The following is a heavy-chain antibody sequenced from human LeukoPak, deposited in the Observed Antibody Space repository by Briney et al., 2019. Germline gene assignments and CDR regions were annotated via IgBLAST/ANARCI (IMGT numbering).Heavy chain of an antibody. D-gene: IGHD4-17*01. Sequence: PGGSLRLSCAASGFTFSSYAMSWVRQAPGKGLEWVSAISGSGGSTYYADSVKGRFTISRDNAKNSLYLQMNSLRAEDTAVYYCARDPYGGNSVSAYWGQGTLVTVSS. CDR3: ARDPYGGNSVSAY. J-gene: IGHJ4*02. V-gene: IGHV3-23*01. CDR1: GFTFSSYA. CDR2: ISGSGGST.